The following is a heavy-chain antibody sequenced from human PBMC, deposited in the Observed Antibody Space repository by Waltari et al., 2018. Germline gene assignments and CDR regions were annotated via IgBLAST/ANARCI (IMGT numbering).Heavy chain of an antibody. CDR3: ARDPVRDYYDSSGYYLLDY. CDR2: INPSGGST. J-gene: IGHJ4*02. D-gene: IGHD3-22*01. Sequence: QVQLVQSGAEVKKPGASVKVSCKASGYTFTSYYMHWVRQAPGQGLEWMGIINPSGGSTSYAQKFQGRVTMTRDTSTSTVYMELSSLRSEDTAVYYCARDPVRDYYDSSGYYLLDYWGQGTLVTVSS. V-gene: IGHV1-46*01. CDR1: GYTFTSYY.